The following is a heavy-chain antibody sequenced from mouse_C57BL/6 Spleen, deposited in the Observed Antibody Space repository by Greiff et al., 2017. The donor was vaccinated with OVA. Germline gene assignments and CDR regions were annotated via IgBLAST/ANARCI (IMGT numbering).Heavy chain of an antibody. CDR3: ARHGTSNYFAY. CDR1: GFTFSDYY. D-gene: IGHD2-5*01. Sequence: EVQRVESGGGLVQPGGSLKLSCAASGFTFSDYYMYWVRQAPEKRLEWVAYISNGSGSTYYPDTVKGRFTISRDNAKNTLYLQMSSLKSEDTAMYYCARHGTSNYFAYWGQGTPVTVSS. V-gene: IGHV5-12*01. CDR2: ISNGSGST. J-gene: IGHJ3*01.